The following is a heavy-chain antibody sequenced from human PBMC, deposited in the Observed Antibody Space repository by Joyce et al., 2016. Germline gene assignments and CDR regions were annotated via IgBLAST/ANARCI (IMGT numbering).Heavy chain of an antibody. CDR3: ARALGWDSNSCHDY. V-gene: IGHV3-30*03. D-gene: IGHD6-13*01. J-gene: IGHJ4*02. CDR2: ISYDGSNK. CDR1: GFTFSNYG. Sequence: QVQLVESGGGVVQPGRSLRLSCAASGFTFSNYGMHWVRQAPGKGLEWMAVISYDGSNKYYGGSVKGRFTITRDKSKNTLYLQMNSLRPEDTAVYYCARALGWDSNSCHDYWGQGTLVTVSS.